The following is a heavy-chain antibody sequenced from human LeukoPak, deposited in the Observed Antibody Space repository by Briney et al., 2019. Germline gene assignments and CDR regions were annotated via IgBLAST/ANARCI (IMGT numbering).Heavy chain of an antibody. CDR1: GFTFSSYW. V-gene: IGHV3-7*01. Sequence: GGSLRLSCAASGFTFSSYWMSWVRQTPGKGLEWVANINKDGSEKYYMDSVRGRFTISRDNAKNSLPLQMNSLRVEDTAVYYCARELVVGPAEYFQNWGQGTLVTVSS. CDR3: ARELVVGPAEYFQN. D-gene: IGHD2-8*02. CDR2: INKDGSEK. J-gene: IGHJ1*01.